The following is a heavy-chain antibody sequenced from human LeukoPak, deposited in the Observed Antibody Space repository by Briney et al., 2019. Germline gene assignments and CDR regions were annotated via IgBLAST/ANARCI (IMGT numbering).Heavy chain of an antibody. V-gene: IGHV3-11*01. J-gene: IGHJ4*02. CDR1: GFTFSDYY. Sequence: GSLRLSCTASGFTFSDYYMSWIRQAPGKGLEWVSYISGSGSTIYSADSVKGRFTISRDNAKNSLYLQMSSLRTEDTAVYYCARQQLWLDYWGQGTLITVSS. CDR2: ISGSGSTI. CDR3: ARQQLWLDY. D-gene: IGHD1-1*01.